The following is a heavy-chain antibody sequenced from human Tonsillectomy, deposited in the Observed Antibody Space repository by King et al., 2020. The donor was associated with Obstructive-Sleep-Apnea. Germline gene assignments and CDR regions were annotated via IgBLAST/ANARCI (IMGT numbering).Heavy chain of an antibody. CDR1: GFISGSYW. D-gene: IGHD3-16*01. CDR2: IKEDGSEK. CDR3: VRDKVGPSACDY. V-gene: IGHV3-7*01. J-gene: IGHJ4*02. Sequence: VQLVESGGGLVQPGGSLRLSCAASGFISGSYWMSWVRQAPGKGLEWVANIKEDGSEKYYVDSAKGRFTISRDNAKNSLYLQMNSLRAEDTAVYYCVRDKVGPSACDYWGQGTLVTVSS.